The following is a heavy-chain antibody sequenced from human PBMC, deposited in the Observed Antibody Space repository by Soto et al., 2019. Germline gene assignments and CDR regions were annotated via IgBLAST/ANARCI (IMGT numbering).Heavy chain of an antibody. CDR3: ARDKSTLIPGGNLDY. D-gene: IGHD3-22*01. CDR2: IYNSGST. CDR1: GASISSGDYY. J-gene: IGHJ4*02. V-gene: IGHV4-30-4*01. Sequence: QVQLQESGPGLVKPSQTLSLSCTVSGASISSGDYYWSWIRQPPGKGLEWIGSIYNSGSTYYNQSLKSRITISVDTSKNQFSLNLSSVTAADTAVYYCARDKSTLIPGGNLDYWGQGTLVTVSS.